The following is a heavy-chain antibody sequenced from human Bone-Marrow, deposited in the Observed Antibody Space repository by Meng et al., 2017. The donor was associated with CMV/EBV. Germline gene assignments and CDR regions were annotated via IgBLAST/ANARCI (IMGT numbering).Heavy chain of an antibody. CDR2: ISGASTYI. Sequence: GESLKIPCAASGFVFSNSNMNWVRQAPGKGLEWVSSISGASTYIYYAASVEGRFTISRDNAKHSVYLQMNSLRAEDTAIYYCAKEYHGQWLYYGMDVWGQGTTVTVSS. V-gene: IGHV3-21*01. J-gene: IGHJ6*02. CDR3: AKEYHGQWLYYGMDV. CDR1: GFVFSNSN. D-gene: IGHD6-19*01.